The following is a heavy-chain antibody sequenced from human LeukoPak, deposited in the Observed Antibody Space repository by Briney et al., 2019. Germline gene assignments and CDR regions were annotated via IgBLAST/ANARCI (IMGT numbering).Heavy chain of an antibody. J-gene: IGHJ4*02. CDR2: IIPILGIA. CDR1: GGTFSSYA. D-gene: IGHD3-22*01. Sequence: SVKVSCKASGGTFSSYAISWVRQAPGQGLEWMGRIIPILGIANYAQKFQGRVTITADKSTSTAYMELSSLRSEDTAVYYCARDLRYYDSSGYTDYWGQGTLVTVSS. V-gene: IGHV1-69*04. CDR3: ARDLRYYDSSGYTDY.